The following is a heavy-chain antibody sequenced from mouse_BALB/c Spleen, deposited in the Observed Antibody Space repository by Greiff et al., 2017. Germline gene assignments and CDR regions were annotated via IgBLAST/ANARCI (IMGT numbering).Heavy chain of an antibody. D-gene: IGHD2-4*01. CDR3: ARWTVYYDYDGYAMDY. Sequence: VQLQQPGAELVKPGTSVKLSCKASGYNFTSYWINWVKLRPGQGLEWIGDIYPGSGSTNYNEKFKSKATLTVDTSSSTAYMQLSSLASEDSALYYCARWTVYYDYDGYAMDYWGQGTSVTVSS. J-gene: IGHJ4*01. CDR1: GYNFTSYW. CDR2: IYPGSGST. V-gene: IGHV1-55*01.